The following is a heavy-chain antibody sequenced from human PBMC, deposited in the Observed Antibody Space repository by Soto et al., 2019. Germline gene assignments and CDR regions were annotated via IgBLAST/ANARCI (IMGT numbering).Heavy chain of an antibody. V-gene: IGHV4-4*07. CDR1: GGSISKFY. CDR3: VRDGSKSLRDWFDP. CDR2: VYATGTT. Sequence: SETLSLTCAVSGGSISKFYWAWIRKTAGNGLEWMGRVYATGTTDYNPSLRSRVAMSVDISKKTFSLRLRSVTGADSGVYYCVRDGSKSLRDWFDPWGQGISVTVSS. J-gene: IGHJ5*02.